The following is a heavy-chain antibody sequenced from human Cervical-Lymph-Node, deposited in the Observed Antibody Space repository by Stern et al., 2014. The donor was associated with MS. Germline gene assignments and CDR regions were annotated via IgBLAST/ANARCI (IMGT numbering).Heavy chain of an antibody. CDR2: ISYDGSNK. CDR3: AKGRRGIVVVTATDY. V-gene: IGHV3-30*18. J-gene: IGHJ4*02. D-gene: IGHD2-21*02. Sequence: QVQLVESGGGVVQPGRSLRLSCAASGYTFSSYGMHWVRQATGKGLEWVGGISYDGSNKYYADSVKGRFTISRDNSKNTLYLQMNSLRAEDTAVYYCAKGRRGIVVVTATDYWGQGTLVTVSS. CDR1: GYTFSSYG.